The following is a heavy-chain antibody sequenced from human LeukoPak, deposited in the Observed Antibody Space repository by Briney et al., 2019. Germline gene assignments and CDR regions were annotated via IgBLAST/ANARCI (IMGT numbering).Heavy chain of an antibody. CDR3: AKNNDFWSGYSLDY. D-gene: IGHD3-3*01. Sequence: GGSLRLSCAASGFTFSSYAMSWVRQAPGKALEWVSAISGRGGSTNYADSVKGRFTISRDNSKNTLYLQMNSLRAEDTAVHYCAKNNDFWSGYSLDYWGQGTLVTVSS. V-gene: IGHV3-23*01. CDR1: GFTFSSYA. CDR2: ISGRGGST. J-gene: IGHJ4*02.